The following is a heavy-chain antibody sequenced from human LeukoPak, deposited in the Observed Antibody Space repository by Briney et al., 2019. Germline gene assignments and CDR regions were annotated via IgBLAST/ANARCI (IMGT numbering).Heavy chain of an antibody. CDR2: IKQDGSEK. CDR1: GFTFSSYW. CDR3: ARGQYCSSTSCWRFDY. V-gene: IGHV3-7*01. D-gene: IGHD2-2*01. J-gene: IGHJ4*02. Sequence: GGSLRLSCAASGFTFSSYWMAWVRQAPGKGLDWVANIKQDGSEKSYADSVKGRFTISRDNAMESLYLQMNSPRVEDTAVYYCARGQYCSSTSCWRFDYWGQGAQVTVSS.